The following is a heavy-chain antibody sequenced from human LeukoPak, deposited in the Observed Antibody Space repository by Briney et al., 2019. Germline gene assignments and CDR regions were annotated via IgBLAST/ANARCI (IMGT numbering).Heavy chain of an antibody. Sequence: GKSLRLSCAASGFTLSNYAMHWVRQAPGKGLEWVSLISSGGTYEYYADSVKGRFTISRDNSKNTLYLQLNSLRAEDTAVYDCARDSTYYYDSGSSGPHYFDNWGQGTLVTVSS. CDR1: GFTLSNYA. J-gene: IGHJ4*02. CDR3: ARDSTYYYDSGSSGPHYFDN. V-gene: IGHV3-30*01. CDR2: ISSGGTYE. D-gene: IGHD3-10*01.